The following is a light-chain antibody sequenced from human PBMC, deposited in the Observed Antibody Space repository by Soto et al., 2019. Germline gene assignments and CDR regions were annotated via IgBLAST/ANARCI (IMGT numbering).Light chain of an antibody. J-gene: IGLJ1*01. Sequence: QSALTQPPSASGSPGQSVTISCTGTSSDVGGYNYFSWYQQHPGKAPKLMIYEVSKRPSGVPDRFSCSKSGNTASLTLSGLQAESEADYYCSSYAGSNNRVFGTGTKLTVL. CDR3: SSYAGSNNRV. CDR2: EVS. V-gene: IGLV2-8*01. CDR1: SSDVGGYNY.